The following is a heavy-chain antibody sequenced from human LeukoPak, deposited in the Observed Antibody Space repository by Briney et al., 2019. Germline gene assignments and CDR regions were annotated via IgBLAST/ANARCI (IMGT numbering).Heavy chain of an antibody. J-gene: IGHJ6*03. D-gene: IGHD2-2*01. CDR3: ARDWCSSTSCPPYYYYYYMDV. V-gene: IGHV1-2*02. Sequence: GASVKVSCKASGYTFTGYYMHWVRQAPGQGLEWMGWINPNSGGTNYAQKFQGRVTMTGDTSISTAYMELSRLRSDDTAVYYCARDWCSSTSCPPYYYYYYMDVWGKGTTVTVSS. CDR2: INPNSGGT. CDR1: GYTFTGYY.